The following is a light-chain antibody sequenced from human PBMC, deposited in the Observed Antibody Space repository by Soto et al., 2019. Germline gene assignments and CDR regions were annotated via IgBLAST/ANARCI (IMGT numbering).Light chain of an antibody. CDR3: AAWDDSLNGVV. Sequence: QSVLTQPPSASGTPGQRVTISCSGSSSKIGSNNVNWYQQLPGTAPQFLIYNNNQRPSGVPDRFSGSKSGTSASLAISGLQAEDEADYYCAAWDDSLNGVVFGGGTKVTVL. J-gene: IGLJ2*01. CDR1: SSKIGSNN. V-gene: IGLV1-44*01. CDR2: NNN.